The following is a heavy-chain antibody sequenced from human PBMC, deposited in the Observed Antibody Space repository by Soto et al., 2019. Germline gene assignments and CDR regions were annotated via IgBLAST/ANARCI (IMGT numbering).Heavy chain of an antibody. V-gene: IGHV4-4*02. CDR1: GISISTNNW. J-gene: IGHJ4*02. Sequence: QVQLQESGPGLVKPSGTLSLTCAVSGISISTNNWWSWVRQPPGKGLEWIGEIHHAGNTNYNPSLKGRVTVSVDKSTNQFSLRVTSVSAADTAVYYCASSISVPAFEYWGQGSLVTVST. CDR3: ASSISVPAFEY. D-gene: IGHD6-19*01. CDR2: IHHAGNT.